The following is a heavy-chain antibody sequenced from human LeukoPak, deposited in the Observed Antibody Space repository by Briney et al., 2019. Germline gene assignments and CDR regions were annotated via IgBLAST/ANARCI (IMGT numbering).Heavy chain of an antibody. J-gene: IGHJ4*02. Sequence: SETLSLTCAGSGGSIRGYYWNWIRQSPGGGLEWIGYIYYSGTTNYNPSLRSRLTISLDTSQNQFSLQLTSVTAADTAVYYCARAHLSETDFDSWGQGAQVTVSS. V-gene: IGHV4-59*01. CDR1: GGSIRGYY. CDR3: ARAHLSETDFDS. D-gene: IGHD3-3*01. CDR2: IYYSGTT.